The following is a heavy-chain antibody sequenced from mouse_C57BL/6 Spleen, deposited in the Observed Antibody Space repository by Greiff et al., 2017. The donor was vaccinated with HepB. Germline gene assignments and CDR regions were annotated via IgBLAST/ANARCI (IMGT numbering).Heavy chain of an antibody. CDR2: IYPRSGNT. Sequence: QVQLKDSGAELARPGASVKLSCKASGYTFTSYGISWVKQRTGQGLEWIGEIYPRSGNTYYNEKFKGKATLTADKSSSTAYMELRSLTPEDSAVYCCARTITTVVATKEDYWGQGTTLTVSS. CDR1: GYTFTSYG. CDR3: ARTITTVVATKEDY. J-gene: IGHJ2*01. V-gene: IGHV1-81*01. D-gene: IGHD1-1*01.